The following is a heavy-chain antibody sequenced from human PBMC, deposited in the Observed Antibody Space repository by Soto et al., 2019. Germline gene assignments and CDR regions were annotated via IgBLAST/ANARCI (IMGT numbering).Heavy chain of an antibody. V-gene: IGHV3-53*01. CDR1: GFTVSSNY. CDR3: ARYRLWHPETAPH. Sequence: GGSLRLSCAASGFTVSSNYMSWVRQAPGKGLEWVSVIYTDGGTYYADSVKGRFTISRDNAKNTLFLEMNSLRAEDTALYYCARYRLWHPETAPHWGQGNLVTVSS. CDR2: IYTDGGT. D-gene: IGHD5-18*01. J-gene: IGHJ4*02.